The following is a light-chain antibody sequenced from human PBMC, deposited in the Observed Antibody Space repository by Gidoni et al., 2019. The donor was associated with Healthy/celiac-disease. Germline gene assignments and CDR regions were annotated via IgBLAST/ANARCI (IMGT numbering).Light chain of an antibody. J-gene: IGKJ4*01. Sequence: DIQMTQSPSTLSASVVDSVTITCLASQSISSWLAWYQQKPVKAPKLLIYDASRLESGVPSRFSGSGSGTEFTLTISSLQPDDFATYYCQQYNSYAVTFXGXTKVEIK. CDR3: QQYNSYAVT. V-gene: IGKV1-5*01. CDR2: DAS. CDR1: QSISSW.